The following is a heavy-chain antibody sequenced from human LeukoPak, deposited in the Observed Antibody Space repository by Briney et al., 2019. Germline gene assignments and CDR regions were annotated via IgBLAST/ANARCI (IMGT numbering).Heavy chain of an antibody. D-gene: IGHD6-25*01. J-gene: IGHJ4*02. Sequence: GGSLRLSCAASGFTFRDYGMHWVRQAPGKGLEWVAVISYDGSNKYYADSVKGRFTISRDNSKNTLHMEMNSLRAEDTAVYYCAKAFRGQRYYFDYWGQGTLVTVSS. CDR1: GFTFRDYG. CDR3: AKAFRGQRYYFDY. V-gene: IGHV3-30*18. CDR2: ISYDGSNK.